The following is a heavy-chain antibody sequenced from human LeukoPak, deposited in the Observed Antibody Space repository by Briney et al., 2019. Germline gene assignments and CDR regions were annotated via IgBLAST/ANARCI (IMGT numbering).Heavy chain of an antibody. CDR2: IYSGGST. CDR3: ARAIAAAGPYGMDV. V-gene: IGHV3-66*01. Sequence: GGSLSLSCAASGFTVSSTYMSWVRQAPGKGLEWVSVIYSGGSTYYADSVKGRFTISRDNSKNTLYLQMNSLRAEDTAVYYCARAIAAAGPYGMDVWGQGTTVTVSS. CDR1: GFTVSSTY. J-gene: IGHJ6*02. D-gene: IGHD6-13*01.